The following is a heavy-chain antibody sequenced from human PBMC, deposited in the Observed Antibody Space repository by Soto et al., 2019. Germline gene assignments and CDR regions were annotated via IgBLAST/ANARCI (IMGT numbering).Heavy chain of an antibody. CDR1: GLSITDSEMG. Sequence: QVPLKESGPVLVKPTETLTLRCTVSGLSITDSEMGVSWIRQPPGQPLEWLAHIDSSGEKSYRTFLKRRLAISKDTSKSQIVLTMTNMDPADTATYYCARRHLAVAVSPWFDPWGQGIPVTVSS. CDR2: IDSSGEK. CDR3: ARRHLAVAVSPWFDP. D-gene: IGHD6-19*01. V-gene: IGHV2-26*01. J-gene: IGHJ5*02.